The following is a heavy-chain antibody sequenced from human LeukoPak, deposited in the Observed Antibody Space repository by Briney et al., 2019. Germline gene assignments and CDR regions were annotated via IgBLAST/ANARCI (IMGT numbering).Heavy chain of an antibody. Sequence: ASVKVSCKASGGTFSSYAISWVRQAPGQGLEWMGGIIPIFGTANYAQKFQGRVTITADESTSTAYMELSSLRSEDTAVYYCARDKGYNWNYPYLDHWGQGTLVTVSS. CDR1: GGTFSSYA. J-gene: IGHJ4*02. V-gene: IGHV1-69*13. D-gene: IGHD1-7*01. CDR3: ARDKGYNWNYPYLDH. CDR2: IIPIFGTA.